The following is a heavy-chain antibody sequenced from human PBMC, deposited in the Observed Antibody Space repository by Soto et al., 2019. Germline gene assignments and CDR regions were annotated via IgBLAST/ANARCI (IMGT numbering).Heavy chain of an antibody. Sequence: EVQLVESGGGLVQPGRSLRLSCAASGFTFDDYAMHWVRQAPGKGLEWVSGISWNSGSIGYADSVKGRFTISRDNAKNSLYLQMTILRAEDTALYYCAKGAIVVVITTYFDYWGQGTLVTVSS. J-gene: IGHJ4*02. V-gene: IGHV3-9*01. CDR3: AKGAIVVVITTYFDY. CDR1: GFTFDDYA. D-gene: IGHD3-22*01. CDR2: ISWNSGSI.